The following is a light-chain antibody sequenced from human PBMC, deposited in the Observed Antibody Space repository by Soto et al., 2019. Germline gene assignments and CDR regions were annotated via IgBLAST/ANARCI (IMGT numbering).Light chain of an antibody. CDR3: QSYDSSLKV. CDR2: SNN. Sequence: QSVLTQPPSASGTPGQRVTISCSGSSSNIGSNYVYWYQQLPGTAPKLLIYSNNQRPSGVPDRFSGSKSGTSASLAISGLRSEDEADYYCQSYDSSLKVFGGGTKLTVL. V-gene: IGLV1-47*02. J-gene: IGLJ3*02. CDR1: SSNIGSNY.